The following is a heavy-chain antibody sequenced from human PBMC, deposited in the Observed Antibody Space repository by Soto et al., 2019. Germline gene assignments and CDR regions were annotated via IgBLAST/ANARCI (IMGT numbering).Heavy chain of an antibody. J-gene: IGHJ4*01. D-gene: IGHD1-26*01. CDR1: GFTFSNSA. Sequence: EVHLVESGGGLVKPGESLRLSCAASGFTFSNSAMNWVRQAPGKGLEWVASITNTGTTMHYGDSVRGRFTISRDNAKNSLFLQMNSLRVEDTAVYYCARDNGARDGYWGQGTLVTVSS. V-gene: IGHV3-21*01. CDR3: ARDNGARDGY. CDR2: ITNTGTTM.